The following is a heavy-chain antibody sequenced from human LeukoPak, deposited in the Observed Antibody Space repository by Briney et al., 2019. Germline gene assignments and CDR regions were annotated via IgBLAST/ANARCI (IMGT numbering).Heavy chain of an antibody. CDR2: INHSGST. J-gene: IGHJ6*02. V-gene: IGHV4-34*01. CDR1: GGSFSGYY. D-gene: IGHD3-10*01. CDR3: ARGDYGSGSYYNFYYYYGMDV. Sequence: SETLSLTCAVYGGSFSGYYWSWIRQPPGKGLEWIGEINHSGSTNYNPSLKSRGTISVDTSKNQFSLKLSSVTAADTAVYYCARGDYGSGSYYNFYYYYGMDVWGQGTTVTVSS.